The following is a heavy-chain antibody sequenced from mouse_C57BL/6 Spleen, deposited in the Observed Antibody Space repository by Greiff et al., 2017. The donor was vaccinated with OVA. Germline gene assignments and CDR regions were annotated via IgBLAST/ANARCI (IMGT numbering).Heavy chain of an antibody. D-gene: IGHD4-1*01. J-gene: IGHJ2*01. V-gene: IGHV1-26*01. CDR3: AVTGTGYFDY. CDR1: GYTFTDYY. Sequence: EVQLQQSGPELVKPGASVKISCKASGYTFTDYYMNWVKQSHGKSLEWIGDINPNNGGTSYNQKFKGKATLTVDKSSSTAYMELRSLTSEDSAVYYCAVTGTGYFDYWGQGTTLTVSS. CDR2: INPNNGGT.